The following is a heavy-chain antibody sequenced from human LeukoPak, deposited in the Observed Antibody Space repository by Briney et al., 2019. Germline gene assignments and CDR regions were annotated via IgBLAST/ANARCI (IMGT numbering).Heavy chain of an antibody. V-gene: IGHV4-59*01. CDR3: ARAYYYGSGSYGLDY. CDR2: IYSSGST. Sequence: SETLSLTCTVSGGSISSYYWSWIRQPPGKGLEWIGYIYSSGSTNYNPSLRSRLTISVDASKNQFSLKLTSVTAADTAVYYCARAYYYGSGSYGLDYWGQGTLVTVSS. D-gene: IGHD3-10*01. J-gene: IGHJ4*02. CDR1: GGSISSYY.